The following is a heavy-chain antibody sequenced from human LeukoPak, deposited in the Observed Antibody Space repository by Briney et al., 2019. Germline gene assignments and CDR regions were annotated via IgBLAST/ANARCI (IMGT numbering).Heavy chain of an antibody. D-gene: IGHD1-26*01. CDR2: ISHDGFI. CDR3: ARDPYRFAFDI. J-gene: IGHJ3*02. Sequence: GGSLRLSCETAGFTFSSYVMHWVRRTPGKGLVWVSRISHDGFISYADSVKGRFTISRDNAKNSLYLQMNSLRAEDTAVYYCARDPYRFAFDIWGQGTVVLVSS. V-gene: IGHV3-74*01. CDR1: GFTFSSYV.